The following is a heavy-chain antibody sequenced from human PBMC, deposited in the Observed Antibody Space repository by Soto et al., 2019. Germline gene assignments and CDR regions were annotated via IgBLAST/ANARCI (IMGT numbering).Heavy chain of an antibody. CDR1: GFTFSSYW. CDR3: ARDLPKAQSSWYEGDY. CDR2: TKQEGSEK. J-gene: IGHJ4*02. D-gene: IGHD6-13*01. Sequence: GGALRLSCAASGFTFSSYWVSWVRQAPGKGLEWVANTKQEGSEKDYVDSVKGRFTISRDNAKNSLYLQMNSLRAEDTAVYYCARDLPKAQSSWYEGDYWGQGTLVTVSS. V-gene: IGHV3-7*01.